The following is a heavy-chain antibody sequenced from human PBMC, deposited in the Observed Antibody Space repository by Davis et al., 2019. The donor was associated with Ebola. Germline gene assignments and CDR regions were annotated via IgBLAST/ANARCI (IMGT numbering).Heavy chain of an antibody. CDR3: AISGAYSAVHQYYYYAMDV. Sequence: PGRSLRPSCPVSGLTFRFYSMSWVRQAPGKGLDWVSTITTTIDGTYYADSVKGRFTISTDNSKNTLFLQMNGLIAEDTAVYYCAISGAYSAVHQYYYYAMDVWGKGTTVTVSS. J-gene: IGHJ6*04. D-gene: IGHD1-26*01. V-gene: IGHV3-23*01. CDR2: ITTTIDGT. CDR1: GLTFRFYS.